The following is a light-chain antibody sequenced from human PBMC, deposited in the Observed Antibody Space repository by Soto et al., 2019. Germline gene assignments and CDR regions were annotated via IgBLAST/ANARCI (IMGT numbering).Light chain of an antibody. CDR1: QSVSSSY. Sequence: EIVLTQSPGTLSLSPGERATLSCRASQSVSSSYLVWYQQKPGQAPRLLIYGASSRATGIPDRFSGSGSGTDFTLTISRLEPEDFAVYYCQQYGSSPGYTFGQGTKLEI. V-gene: IGKV3-20*01. CDR2: GAS. J-gene: IGKJ2*01. CDR3: QQYGSSPGYT.